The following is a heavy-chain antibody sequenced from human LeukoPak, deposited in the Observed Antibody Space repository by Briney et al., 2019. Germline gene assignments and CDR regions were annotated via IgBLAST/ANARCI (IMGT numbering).Heavy chain of an antibody. CDR3: ARVGNYVQSYYFDY. D-gene: IGHD3-16*01. Sequence: ASVKVSCKASGYTFTSYDINWVRQATGQGLEWMGWMNPNSGNTGYAQKFQGRVTITRNTSISTAYIELSSLRSEDTAVYYCARVGNYVQSYYFDYWGQGTLVTVSS. CDR2: MNPNSGNT. J-gene: IGHJ4*02. CDR1: GYTFTSYD. V-gene: IGHV1-8*03.